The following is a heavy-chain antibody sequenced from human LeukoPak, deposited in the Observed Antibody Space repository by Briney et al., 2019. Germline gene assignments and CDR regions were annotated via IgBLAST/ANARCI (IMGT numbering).Heavy chain of an antibody. J-gene: IGHJ4*02. CDR2: ISYDGSNK. V-gene: IGHV3-30*03. CDR3: ARDLDTAMVYIFDY. Sequence: GGSLRLSCAASGFTFSSYSKNWVRQAPGKGLEWVAVISYDGSNKYYADSVKGRFTISRDNSKNTLYLQMNSLRAEDTALYYCARDLDTAMVYIFDYWGQGTLVTVSS. CDR1: GFTFSSYS. D-gene: IGHD5-18*01.